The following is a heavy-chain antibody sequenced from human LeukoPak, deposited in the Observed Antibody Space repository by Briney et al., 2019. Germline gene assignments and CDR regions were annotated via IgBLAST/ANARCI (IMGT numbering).Heavy chain of an antibody. CDR1: GYTLTELS. J-gene: IGHJ4*02. CDR3: ARIAIYGGNPDY. D-gene: IGHD4-23*01. V-gene: IGHV1-24*01. Sequence: ASVKVSCKVSGYTLTELSMHWVRQAPGKGLEWMGGFDPEDGETIYAQKFQGRVTMTEDTSTDTAYMELSSLRSEDTAVYYCARIAIYGGNPDYWGQGTLVTVSS. CDR2: FDPEDGET.